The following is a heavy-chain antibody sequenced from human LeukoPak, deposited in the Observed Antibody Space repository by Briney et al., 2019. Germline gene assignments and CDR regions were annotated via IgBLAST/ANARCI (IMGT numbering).Heavy chain of an antibody. D-gene: IGHD6-19*01. J-gene: IGHJ4*02. V-gene: IGHV1-18*01. Sequence: ASVKVSCKTSGYTFTSYGITWVRQAPGQGLEWMGWISAYNGNTNYAQRLQDRVTMTTDTSTNTAYMELRSLRSDDTAVYYYARDRSAYSSGWYLSDYWGQGTLVTVSS. CDR3: ARDRSAYSSGWYLSDY. CDR1: GYTFTSYG. CDR2: ISAYNGNT.